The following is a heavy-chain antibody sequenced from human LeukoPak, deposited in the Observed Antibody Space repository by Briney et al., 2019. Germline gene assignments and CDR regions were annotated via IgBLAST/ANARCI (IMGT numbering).Heavy chain of an antibody. CDR1: GFTFTTYA. Sequence: QPGGSLRLSCTGSGFTFTTYALHWVRQGPGKGPEWVAVISYDGRIKYYADSMKGRFTISRDNSKNTLHLQMNSLRTEDTAFYYCARVGSGSYLKGYFDYWGQGTLVTVSS. CDR3: ARVGSGSYLKGYFDY. D-gene: IGHD3-16*02. J-gene: IGHJ4*02. CDR2: ISYDGRIK. V-gene: IGHV3-30*04.